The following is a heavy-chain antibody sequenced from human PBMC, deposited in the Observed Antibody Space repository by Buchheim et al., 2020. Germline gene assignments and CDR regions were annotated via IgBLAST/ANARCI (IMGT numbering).Heavy chain of an antibody. CDR3: ARGYYDFWSGYAAYYYYGMDV. Sequence: QVQLVQSGSELKKPGASVKVSCKASGYTFTSYAMNWVRQAPGQGLEWMAWINTNTGNPTYAQGFTGRFVFSLDTSVSTAYLQICSLKAEDTAVYYCARGYYDFWSGYAAYYYYGMDVWGQGTT. CDR2: INTNTGNP. D-gene: IGHD3-3*01. CDR1: GYTFTSYA. V-gene: IGHV7-4-1*01. J-gene: IGHJ6*02.